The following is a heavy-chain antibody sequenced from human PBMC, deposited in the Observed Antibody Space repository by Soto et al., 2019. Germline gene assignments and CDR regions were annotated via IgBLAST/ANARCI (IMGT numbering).Heavy chain of an antibody. D-gene: IGHD6-19*01. J-gene: IGHJ4*02. CDR1: GFTVSSKY. Sequence: EVQLVESGGGLIQPGGSLRLSCAASGFTVSSKYMTWVRQAPGKGLEWVSVIYGGGTTYYADSGKGRFTISRDNSKNTLYLQMNSLRAEDTAVYYCVQTTGWPGFDFWGQGTLVTVSS. CDR3: VQTTGWPGFDF. V-gene: IGHV3-53*01. CDR2: IYGGGTT.